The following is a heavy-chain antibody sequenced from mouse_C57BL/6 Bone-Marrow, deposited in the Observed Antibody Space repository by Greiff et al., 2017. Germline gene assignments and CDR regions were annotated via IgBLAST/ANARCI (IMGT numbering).Heavy chain of an antibody. J-gene: IGHJ3*01. D-gene: IGHD2-12*01. Sequence: VQLQQSGAELMKPGASVKLSCKATGYTFTGYWIEWVKQRPGHGLEWIGEILPGSGSTNYNEKFKGKATLTADKSSNTAYMQRSRLTTEDSAIYYCASGYNYDVAWFAYWGQGTLVTVSA. V-gene: IGHV1-9*01. CDR1: GYTFTGYW. CDR2: ILPGSGST. CDR3: ASGYNYDVAWFAY.